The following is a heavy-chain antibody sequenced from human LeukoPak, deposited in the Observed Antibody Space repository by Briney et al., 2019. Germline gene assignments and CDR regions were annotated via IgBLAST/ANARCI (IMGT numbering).Heavy chain of an antibody. J-gene: IGHJ5*02. V-gene: IGHV4-39*07. CDR1: GGSISSSSYY. Sequence: PSETLSLTCTVSGGSISSSSYYWGWIRQPPGKGLEWLGSIYYSGSTYYNPSLKSRVTISVDTSKNQLSLQLSSVTAADTAVYFCARGGYYGSGNDFRFDPWGQGTLVTVSS. D-gene: IGHD3-10*01. CDR3: ARGGYYGSGNDFRFDP. CDR2: IYYSGST.